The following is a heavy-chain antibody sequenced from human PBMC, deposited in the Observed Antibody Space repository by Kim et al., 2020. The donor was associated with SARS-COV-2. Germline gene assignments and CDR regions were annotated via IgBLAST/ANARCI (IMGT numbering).Heavy chain of an antibody. CDR1: GYTFKSYP. V-gene: IGHV1-3*01. CDR3: ARGIDPTVYDY. D-gene: IGHD4-4*01. Sequence: ASVKVSCKAYGYTFKSYPIHWLRQAPGQRPEWMGWVNAANEETQYSQKFQGRVTITRDTSANTAYMELRRLTTTDTAIYYCARGIDPTVYDYWGQGTLVTVSS. CDR2: VNAANEET. J-gene: IGHJ4*02.